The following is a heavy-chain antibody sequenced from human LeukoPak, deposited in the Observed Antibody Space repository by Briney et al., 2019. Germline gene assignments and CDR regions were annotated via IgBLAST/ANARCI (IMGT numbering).Heavy chain of an antibody. CDR2: ISGGGGST. CDR3: ASRAGSGYFNYLDY. D-gene: IGHD3-3*01. J-gene: IGHJ4*02. V-gene: IGHV3-23*01. Sequence: PGGSLRLSCAASGFTFSSYAMSWVRQAPGKGLEWVSAISGGGGSTYYADSVKGRFTISRDNSKNTLYLQMNSLRAEDTAVYYCASRAGSGYFNYLDYWGQGTLVTVSS. CDR1: GFTFSSYA.